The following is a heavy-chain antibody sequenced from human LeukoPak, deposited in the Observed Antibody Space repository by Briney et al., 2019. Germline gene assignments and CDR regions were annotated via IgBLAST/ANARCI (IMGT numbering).Heavy chain of an antibody. Sequence: GGSLRLSCAASGFTFSGSAMHWVRQASGKGLEWVGRIRSKANSYATAYAASVKGRSTISRDDSKNTAYLQMDSLKTEDTAVYYCTGNYYGSGSYADFDYWGQGTLVTVSS. V-gene: IGHV3-73*01. CDR2: IRSKANSYAT. CDR1: GFTFSGSA. CDR3: TGNYYGSGSYADFDY. J-gene: IGHJ4*02. D-gene: IGHD3-10*01.